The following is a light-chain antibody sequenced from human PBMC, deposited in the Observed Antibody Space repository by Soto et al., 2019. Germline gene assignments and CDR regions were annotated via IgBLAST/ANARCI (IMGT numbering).Light chain of an antibody. CDR3: TSYTTSTTRV. Sequence: QSALTQPASVSGSPGQSITISCIGTNNDVGGFQYVSWYQHRPGNAPKLMIYDVSNRPSGVSDRFSGSKSGNTASLTISGLQAEDEADYYCTSYTTSTTRVFGGGTKVTVL. J-gene: IGLJ3*02. CDR2: DVS. V-gene: IGLV2-14*03. CDR1: NNDVGGFQY.